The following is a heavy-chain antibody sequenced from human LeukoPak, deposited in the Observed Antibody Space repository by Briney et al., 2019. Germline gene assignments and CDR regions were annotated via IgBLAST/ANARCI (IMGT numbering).Heavy chain of an antibody. J-gene: IGHJ4*02. CDR2: IYTSGST. V-gene: IGHV4-61*02. D-gene: IGHD6-19*01. CDR3: ARSGWGTFDY. CDR1: GSSISSGSYY. Sequence: SETLSLTCTVSGSSISSGSYYWSWIRQPAGKGLEWIGRIYTSGSTNYNPSLKSRVTISVDTSKNQFSLKLSSVTAADTAVYYCARSGWGTFDYWGQGTLVTVSS.